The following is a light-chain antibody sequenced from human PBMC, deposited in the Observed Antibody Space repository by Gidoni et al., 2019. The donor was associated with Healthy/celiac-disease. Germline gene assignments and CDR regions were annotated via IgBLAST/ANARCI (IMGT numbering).Light chain of an antibody. CDR3: QQYYSYPWT. J-gene: IGKJ1*01. V-gene: IGKV1-8*01. CDR1: QGISSY. CDR2: AAS. Sequence: AIRMTQPPSSFSASTGDRVTITCRASQGISSYLAWYQQKPGKAPKLLIYAASTLQSGVPSRSSGSGSGTDFTLTISCLQSEDFATYYCQQYYSYPWTFGEGTKVEIK.